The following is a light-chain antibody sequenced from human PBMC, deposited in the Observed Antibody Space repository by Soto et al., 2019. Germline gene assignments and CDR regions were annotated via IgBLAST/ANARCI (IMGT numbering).Light chain of an antibody. Sequence: EIVLTQSPGTLSLSPGERATLSCRASQSVSSSYLAWYQQKPGQAPRLLIYGASSRATGIPDRFSGSGSGTDFTLTISRLEPEDFAVYYCQSYNDWPLTFGGGTKVEIK. J-gene: IGKJ4*01. CDR2: GAS. CDR3: QSYNDWPLT. CDR1: QSVSSSY. V-gene: IGKV3-20*01.